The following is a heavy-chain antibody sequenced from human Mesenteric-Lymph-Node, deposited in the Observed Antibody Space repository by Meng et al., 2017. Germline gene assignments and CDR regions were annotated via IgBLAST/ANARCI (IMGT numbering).Heavy chain of an antibody. J-gene: IGHJ6*02. D-gene: IGHD3-3*01. Sequence: GESLKISCAASGFTFSSYAMSWVRQAPGKGLEWVSAISGSGGSTYYADSVEGRFTISRDNSKNTLYLQMNSLRAEDTAVYYCAKQVGFWSGDGMDVWGQGTTVTVSS. V-gene: IGHV3-23*01. CDR1: GFTFSSYA. CDR2: ISGSGGST. CDR3: AKQVGFWSGDGMDV.